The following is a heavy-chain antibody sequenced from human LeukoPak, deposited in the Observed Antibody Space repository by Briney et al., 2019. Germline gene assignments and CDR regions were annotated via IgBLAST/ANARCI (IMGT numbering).Heavy chain of an antibody. Sequence: ASVKVSCKASGYTFTSNGISWVRQAPGQGLEWMGWISPYNGGTNYAQRLQGRFTMTTDTSTSTAYMELRSLRSDDTAVYYCARNKAVAGHEKKYYFEYWGQGTLVTVSS. CDR3: ARNKAVAGHEKKYYFEY. J-gene: IGHJ4*02. CDR2: ISPYNGGT. D-gene: IGHD6-19*01. CDR1: GYTFTSNG. V-gene: IGHV1-18*01.